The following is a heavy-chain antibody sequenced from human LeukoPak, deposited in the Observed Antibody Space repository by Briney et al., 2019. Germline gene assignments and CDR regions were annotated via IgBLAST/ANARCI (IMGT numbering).Heavy chain of an antibody. CDR2: IYYSGST. J-gene: IGHJ3*02. D-gene: IGHD5-18*01. V-gene: IGHV4-39*01. CDR1: GGSITSGNYY. Sequence: SETLSLTCTVSGGSITSGNYYWGWIRQPPGKGLEWIGSIYYSGSTYYNPSLKSRVTMFIDTSKNQFSLKLLSVTAADTAVYYCARPDQRGYSYGYSAFDIWGQGTMVTVSS. CDR3: ARPDQRGYSYGYSAFDI.